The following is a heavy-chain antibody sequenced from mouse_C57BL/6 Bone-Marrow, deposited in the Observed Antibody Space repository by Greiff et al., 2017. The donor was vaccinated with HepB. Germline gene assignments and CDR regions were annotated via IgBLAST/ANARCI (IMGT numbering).Heavy chain of an antibody. J-gene: IGHJ2*01. Sequence: EVQLQESGAELVRPGASVKLSCTASGFNIKDYYMHWVKQRPEQGLEWIGRIDPEDGDTEYAPKFQGKATMTADTSSNTAYLQLSSLTSEDTAVYYCTTSHTVVALYYFDYWGQGTTLTVSS. CDR1: GFNIKDYY. CDR3: TTSHTVVALYYFDY. CDR2: IDPEDGDT. D-gene: IGHD1-1*01. V-gene: IGHV14-1*01.